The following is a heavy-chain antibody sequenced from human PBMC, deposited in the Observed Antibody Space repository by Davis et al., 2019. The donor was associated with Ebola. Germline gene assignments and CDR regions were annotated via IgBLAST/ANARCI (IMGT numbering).Heavy chain of an antibody. J-gene: IGHJ5*02. CDR2: IYHSGST. D-gene: IGHD5-12*01. Sequence: SETLSLTCAVSGGSISSGGYSWNWIRQPPGKGLEWIGYIYHSGSTDYNPSLKSRVTISVDRSKNQFSLKLSSVTAADTAVYYCAREAGSGYADWFDPWGQGTLVTVSS. V-gene: IGHV4-30-2*01. CDR3: AREAGSGYADWFDP. CDR1: GGSISSGGYS.